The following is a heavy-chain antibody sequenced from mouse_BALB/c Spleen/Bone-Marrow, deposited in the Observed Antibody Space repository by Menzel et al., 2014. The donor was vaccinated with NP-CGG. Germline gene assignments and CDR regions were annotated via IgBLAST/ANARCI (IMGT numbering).Heavy chain of an antibody. V-gene: IGHV5-9-3*01. CDR2: ISSGGSYT. Sequence: EVKLMESGGGLVKPGGPLKLSCAASGFTFSSYAMSWVRQTPEKRLKWVATISSGGSYTYYPDSVKGRFAISRDNAKNTLYLQMSSLRSEDTAMYYCARHGITRLLDYWGQGTTLTVSS. J-gene: IGHJ2*01. CDR1: GFTFSSYA. CDR3: ARHGITRLLDY. D-gene: IGHD2-4*01.